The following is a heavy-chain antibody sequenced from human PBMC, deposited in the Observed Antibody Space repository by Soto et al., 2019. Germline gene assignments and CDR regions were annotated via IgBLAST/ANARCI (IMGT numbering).Heavy chain of an antibody. J-gene: IGHJ6*02. Sequence: GSLRLSCTASGFTFGDYAMSWFRQAPGKGLEWVGFIRSKAYGGTTEYAASVKGRFTISRDDSKSIAYLQMNSLKTEDTAVYYCTNRIAVAGTWGMDVWGQGTTVTVSS. D-gene: IGHD6-19*01. V-gene: IGHV3-49*03. CDR1: GFTFGDYA. CDR3: TNRIAVAGTWGMDV. CDR2: IRSKAYGGTT.